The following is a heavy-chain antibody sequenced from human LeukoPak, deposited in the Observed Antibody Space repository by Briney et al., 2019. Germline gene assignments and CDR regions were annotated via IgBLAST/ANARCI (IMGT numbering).Heavy chain of an antibody. D-gene: IGHD2-15*01. V-gene: IGHV4-39*01. CDR2: IYYSGST. J-gene: IGHJ4*02. CDR1: GGSISSSSYY. Sequence: SETLSLTCTVSGGSISSSSYYWGWIRQPPGKGLEWIGSIYYSGSTYYNPSLKSRVTISADTSKNQFSLKLTSVTAADTAVFYCAAQVYCSGGSCYSRYFDYWGQGTLVTVSS. CDR3: AAQVYCSGGSCYSRYFDY.